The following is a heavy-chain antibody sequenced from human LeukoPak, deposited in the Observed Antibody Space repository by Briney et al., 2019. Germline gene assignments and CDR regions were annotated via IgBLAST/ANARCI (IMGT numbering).Heavy chain of an antibody. CDR1: GFTFSSYA. D-gene: IGHD3-10*01. Sequence: GGSLILSCAASGFTFSSYAMSWVRQAPGKGLEWVSGISGSGCSTYYADSVKGRFTISRDNSKNRLYLQMNSLRAEDTAVYYCAKRPRGNYLDPFDYWGQGTLVTVSS. CDR2: ISGSGCST. CDR3: AKRPRGNYLDPFDY. J-gene: IGHJ4*02. V-gene: IGHV3-23*01.